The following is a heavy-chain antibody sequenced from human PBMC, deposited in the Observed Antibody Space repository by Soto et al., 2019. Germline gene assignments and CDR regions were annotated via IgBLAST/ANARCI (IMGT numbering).Heavy chain of an antibody. CDR1: GGTFRRYV. Sequence: QVQLVQSGAEVKKPGSSVKVSCKASGGTFRRYVISWVRQAPGQGLEWMGGIIPMFLTANYAQKFQDRVSIIADESTSTAYMELSSLRSDDTAVYYCASRSSGLYYFDHWGQGTLVTVST. CDR2: IIPMFLTA. V-gene: IGHV1-69*12. D-gene: IGHD6-19*01. J-gene: IGHJ4*02. CDR3: ASRSSGLYYFDH.